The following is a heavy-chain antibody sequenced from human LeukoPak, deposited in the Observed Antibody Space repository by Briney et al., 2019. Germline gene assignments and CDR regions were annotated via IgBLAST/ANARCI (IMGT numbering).Heavy chain of an antibody. CDR3: ARDFMYNTNCPGC. D-gene: IGHD2-2*01. V-gene: IGHV3-74*01. J-gene: IGHJ4*02. Sequence: GGSLRLSCAASGLTFSNSWMHWVRHAPGKGLVWVSRINPDGRSINYADSVKGRFTISRDNAKKTLYLQMNSLRAEDTAVYYCARDFMYNTNCPGCWGQGTLVTVTS. CDR1: GLTFSNSW. CDR2: INPDGRSI.